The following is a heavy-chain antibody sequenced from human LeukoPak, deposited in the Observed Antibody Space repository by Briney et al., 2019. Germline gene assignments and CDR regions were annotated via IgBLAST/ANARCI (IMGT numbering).Heavy chain of an antibody. D-gene: IGHD1-14*01. CDR1: GFTVITND. CDR2: LYSDGNT. J-gene: IGHJ4*02. V-gene: IGHV3-53*01. Sequence: GGSLRLSCAASGFTVITNDMTWVRQAPGKGLEWVSVLYSDGNTKYADSVQGRFTISRDNSKNTLYLEMNSLSPDVTAVYYCARGVEPLAANTLAYWGQGTLVTVSS. CDR3: ARGVEPLAANTLAY.